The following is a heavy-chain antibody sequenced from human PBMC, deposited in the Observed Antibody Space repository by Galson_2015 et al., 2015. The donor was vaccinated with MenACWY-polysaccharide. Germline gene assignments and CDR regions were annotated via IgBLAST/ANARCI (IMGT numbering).Heavy chain of an antibody. CDR1: GFTFSHHA. CDR3: AKGRYCGGAGHTWLDP. D-gene: IGHD2-21*01. CDR2: INDIGGAT. J-gene: IGHJ5*02. V-gene: IGHV3-23*01. Sequence: SLRLSCAASGFTFSHHALSWVRQAPGKGLEWVSGINDIGGATDYADSVKGRFTISRDNFNNMLYLQVNSLRAEDTAVYYCAKGRYCGGAGHTWLDPWGQGTLVTVSS.